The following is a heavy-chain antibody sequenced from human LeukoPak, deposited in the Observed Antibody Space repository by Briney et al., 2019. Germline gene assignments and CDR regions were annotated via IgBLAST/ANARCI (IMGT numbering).Heavy chain of an antibody. J-gene: IGHJ3*02. CDR3: ASGRNYYDSSGYYHRGAFDI. V-gene: IGHV3-11*01. CDR1: GFTFSDYY. CDR2: ISSSGSTI. D-gene: IGHD3-22*01. Sequence: GGSLRLSCAASGFTFSDYYMSWIRQAPGKGLEWVSYISSSGSTIYYADSVKGRFTISRDNAKNSLYLQMNSLRAEDTAVYYCASGRNYYDSSGYYHRGAFDIWGQGTMVTVSS.